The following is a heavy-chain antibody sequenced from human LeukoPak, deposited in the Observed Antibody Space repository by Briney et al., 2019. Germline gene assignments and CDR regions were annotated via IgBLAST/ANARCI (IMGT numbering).Heavy chain of an antibody. V-gene: IGHV1-69*13. CDR2: IIPIFGTA. CDR1: GGTFSSYA. D-gene: IGHD3-22*01. J-gene: IGHJ5*02. CDR3: ARDPTYYYDSSGYYPNWFDP. Sequence: GASVKVSCKASGGTFSSYAISWVRQAPGQGLEWMGGIIPIFGTANYAQKFQGRVTITADESMSTAYMELSSLRSEDTAVYYCARDPTYYYDSSGYYPNWFDPWGQGTLVTVSS.